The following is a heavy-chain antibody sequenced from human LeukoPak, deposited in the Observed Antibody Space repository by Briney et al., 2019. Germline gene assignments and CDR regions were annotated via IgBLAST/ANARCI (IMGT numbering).Heavy chain of an antibody. V-gene: IGHV4-39*02. J-gene: IGHJ5*02. CDR1: GGSISSSSYY. D-gene: IGHD2-21*02. Sequence: SETLSLTCTVSGGSISSSSYYWGWIRQPPGKGLEWIGTIYYSGSTYYNPSLKNRVAISVDTSKNQFSLNLSSVTAADTAVYYCAREIVVVTAIRRRWFDPWGQGTLVTASS. CDR2: IYYSGST. CDR3: AREIVVVTAIRRRWFDP.